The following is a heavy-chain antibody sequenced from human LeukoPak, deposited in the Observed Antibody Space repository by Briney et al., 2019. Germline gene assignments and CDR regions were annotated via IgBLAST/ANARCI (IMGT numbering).Heavy chain of an antibody. CDR3: ARGRPQADY. Sequence: GGSLSLSRAASGFTFSSYTMNWLRQAPGKGLDGVSSISRKSTYIYYADSVKGRFTISRDNAKNSLYLQMNRLRGEDTALYYCARGRPQADYWGQGTLVTVSS. J-gene: IGHJ4*02. CDR1: GFTFSSYT. CDR2: ISRKSTYI. V-gene: IGHV3-21*04.